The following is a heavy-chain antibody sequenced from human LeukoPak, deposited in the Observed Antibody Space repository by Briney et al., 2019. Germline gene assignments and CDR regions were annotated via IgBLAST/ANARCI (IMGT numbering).Heavy chain of an antibody. CDR3: ARLGGWGSIDY. V-gene: IGHV4-39*01. D-gene: IGHD7-27*01. CDR1: GGSIGSSSYY. Sequence: SETLSLTCTVSGGSIGSSSYYWGWIRQPPGKGLEWIGSIYYSGSTYYNPSLKGRVTISVDTSKNQFSLKLSSVTAADTAVYYCARLGGWGSIDYWGQGTLVTVSS. J-gene: IGHJ4*02. CDR2: IYYSGST.